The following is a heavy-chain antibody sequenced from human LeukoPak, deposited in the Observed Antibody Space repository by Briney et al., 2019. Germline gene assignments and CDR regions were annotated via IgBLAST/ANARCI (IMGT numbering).Heavy chain of an antibody. CDR2: IYYSGST. CDR3: ARSPRPYYYDSSGYSD. D-gene: IGHD3-22*01. CDR1: GGSISSGGYY. V-gene: IGHV4-31*03. Sequence: PSETLSLTCTVSGGSISSGGYYWSWIRQHPGKCLEWIGYIYYSGSTYYNPSLKSRFTISVDTSKNQFSLKLSSVTAADTAVYYCARSPRPYYYDSSGYSDWGQGTLVTVSS. J-gene: IGHJ4*02.